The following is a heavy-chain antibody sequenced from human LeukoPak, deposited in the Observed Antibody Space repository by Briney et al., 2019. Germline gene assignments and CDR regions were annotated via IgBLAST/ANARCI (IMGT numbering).Heavy chain of an antibody. D-gene: IGHD3-16*01. J-gene: IGHJ1*01. CDR1: GDSISSYY. Sequence: SETLSLTCIVSGDSISSYYWSWIRQPPGKGPEWIGDIYFSGSTNYNPSLKSRVTISVDTSKNQFSLKLTSVTAADTAVYFCARSLYTSYKYFHHWGQGTLVTVSS. CDR2: IYFSGST. CDR3: ARSLYTSYKYFHH. V-gene: IGHV4-59*01.